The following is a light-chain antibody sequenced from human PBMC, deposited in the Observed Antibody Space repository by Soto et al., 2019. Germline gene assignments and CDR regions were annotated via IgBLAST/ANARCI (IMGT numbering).Light chain of an antibody. CDR2: AVT. V-gene: IGLV2-11*01. CDR3: FSYTASDMWV. CDR1: NSDVGAYTL. J-gene: IGLJ3*02. Sequence: QSVLTQPRSVSGPPGQSVTISCTGTNSDVGAYTLVSWYQQLPGKAPKLIISAVTYRPSGVPDRFSGSKSGNTASLTISGLQTEDEADYYCFSYTASDMWVFGGGTKLTVL.